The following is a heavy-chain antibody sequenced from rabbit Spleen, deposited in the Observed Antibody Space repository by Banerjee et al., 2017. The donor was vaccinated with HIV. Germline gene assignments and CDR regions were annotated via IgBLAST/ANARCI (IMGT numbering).Heavy chain of an antibody. V-gene: IGHV1S45*01. CDR2: AYAGSSGST. D-gene: IGHD8-1*01. J-gene: IGHJ6*01. Sequence: QEQLVESGGGLVQPGGSLKLSCTVSGFDISKYGVTWVRQAPGKGLEWVACAYAGSSGSTYSATWAKGRFTISKTSSTTVTLQMTSLTAADTATYFCARDAGTSFSTYGMDLWGQGTLVTVS. CDR3: ARDAGTSFSTYGMDL. CDR1: GFDISKYG.